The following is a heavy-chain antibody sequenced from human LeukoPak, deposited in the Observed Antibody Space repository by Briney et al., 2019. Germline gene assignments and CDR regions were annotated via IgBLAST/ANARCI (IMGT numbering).Heavy chain of an antibody. CDR2: ISSSGSTI. V-gene: IGHV3-11*01. Sequence: GGSLRLSCAASGFTFSDYYMSWIRQAPGKGLEWVSYISSSGSTIYYADSVKGRFTTSRDNAKNSLYLQMNSLRAEDTAVYYCARRKGSEYYYGMDVWGQGTTVTVSS. J-gene: IGHJ6*02. D-gene: IGHD2-15*01. CDR1: GFTFSDYY. CDR3: ARRKGSEYYYGMDV.